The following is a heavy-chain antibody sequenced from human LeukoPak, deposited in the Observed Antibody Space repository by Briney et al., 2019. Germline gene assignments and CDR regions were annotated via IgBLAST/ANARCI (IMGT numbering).Heavy chain of an antibody. Sequence: KPSETLSLTCTVSGGSISSYYWSWIRQPPGKGLEWIGYIYYSGSTNYNPSLKSRVTISVDTSKNQFSLKLSSVTAADTAVYYCARLQWLVDWYFDLWGRGTLVTVSS. CDR1: GGSISSYY. D-gene: IGHD6-19*01. CDR2: IYYSGST. V-gene: IGHV4-59*08. CDR3: ARLQWLVDWYFDL. J-gene: IGHJ2*01.